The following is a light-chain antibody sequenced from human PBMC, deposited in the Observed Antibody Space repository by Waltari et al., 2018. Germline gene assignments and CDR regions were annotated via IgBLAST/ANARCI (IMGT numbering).Light chain of an antibody. CDR2: KAS. CDR3: QQYDSFSNN. J-gene: IGKJ2*01. CDR1: QSISSW. Sequence: DIQLTQSPSTLSAFVGDRLNITCRASQSISSWLAWYQQKPGKAPKLLIYKASSLESGVPSRFSSSGSGTEFTLTISSLQPEDSATYYCQQYDSFSNNFGQGTKLEIK. V-gene: IGKV1-5*03.